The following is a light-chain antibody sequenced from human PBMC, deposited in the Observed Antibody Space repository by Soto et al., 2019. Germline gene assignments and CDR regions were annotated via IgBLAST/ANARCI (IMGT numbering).Light chain of an antibody. J-gene: IGKJ4*01. CDR2: DVS. V-gene: IGKV3-11*01. Sequence: EIVLTQSPATLSLSPGERATLPCRASQSVSTSLAWYQQRPGQAPRLLIYDVSNRAAGVPARFSGSGSGTDFPLTISHLEPEDFAIYYCQERSNWPRLTFGGGTTVEIK. CDR1: QSVSTS. CDR3: QERSNWPRLT.